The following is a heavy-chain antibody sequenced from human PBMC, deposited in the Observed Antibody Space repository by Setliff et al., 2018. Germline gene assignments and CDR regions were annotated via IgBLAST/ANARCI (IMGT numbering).Heavy chain of an antibody. V-gene: IGHV1-46*01. D-gene: IGHD3-22*01. CDR1: GYTFTSHY. CDR2: INPSSGRT. Sequence: ASVKVSCKASGYTFTSHYMHWVRQAPGLGLEWMGTINPSSGRTSHAQKFQGRVTMTRDTSTSTVYMDMSSLRSEDTAVYYCARDVFPYHYEGAFDIWGQGTMVTVS. J-gene: IGHJ3*02. CDR3: ARDVFPYHYEGAFDI.